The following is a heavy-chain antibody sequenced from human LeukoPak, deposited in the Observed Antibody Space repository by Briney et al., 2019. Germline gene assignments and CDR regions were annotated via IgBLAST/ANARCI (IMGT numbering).Heavy chain of an antibody. D-gene: IGHD4-17*01. CDR3: AIDDYGDYFYFQH. CDR1: GYTFTSYG. Sequence: ASVKVSCKASGYTFTSYGISWVRQAPGQGLERMGWISAYNGDTNYAQKLQGRVTMTTDTSTSTAYMELRSLRSDDTAVYYCAIDDYGDYFYFQHWGQGTLVTVSS. J-gene: IGHJ1*01. V-gene: IGHV1-18*04. CDR2: ISAYNGDT.